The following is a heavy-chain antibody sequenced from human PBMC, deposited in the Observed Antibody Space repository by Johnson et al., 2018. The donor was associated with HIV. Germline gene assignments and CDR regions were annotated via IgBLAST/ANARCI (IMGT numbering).Heavy chain of an antibody. CDR1: GFTFSSYA. CDR2: ISYDGSNK. J-gene: IGHJ3*02. Sequence: QVQLVESGGDLVQPGGSLRLSCAASGFTFSSYAMHWVRQAPGKGLEWVAVISYDGSNKYYADSVKGRFTISRDNSKNTLYLQMNSLRPEDTAVYYCARSSGYYGTDAFDIWGQGTMVTVSS. V-gene: IGHV3-30-3*01. CDR3: ARSSGYYGTDAFDI. D-gene: IGHD3-22*01.